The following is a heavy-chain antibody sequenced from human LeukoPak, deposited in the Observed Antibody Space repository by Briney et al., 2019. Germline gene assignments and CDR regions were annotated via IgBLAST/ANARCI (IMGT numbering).Heavy chain of an antibody. J-gene: IGHJ4*02. V-gene: IGHV3-21*01. CDR1: GFTFSSYS. CDR2: ISSSSSYI. Sequence: GGSLRLSCAASGFTFSSYSMNWVRQAPGKGLEWVSSISSSSSYIYYADSVKGRFTISRDNAKNSLYLQMNSLRAEDTAVYYCARLGGDFDWLLFYFDYWGQGTLVTVSS. D-gene: IGHD3-9*01. CDR3: ARLGGDFDWLLFYFDY.